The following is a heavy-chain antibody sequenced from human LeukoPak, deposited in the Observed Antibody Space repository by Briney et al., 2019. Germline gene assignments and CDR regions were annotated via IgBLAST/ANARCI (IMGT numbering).Heavy chain of an antibody. CDR2: INSDGSST. CDR1: GFTFSSYW. V-gene: IGHV3-74*01. Sequence: GGSLRLSCAASGFTFSSYWMHWVRQAPGKGLVWVSRINSDGSSTSYADSVEGRFTISRDNAKNTLYLQMNSLRAEDTAVYYCARTAMVTDFDYWGQGTLVTVSS. D-gene: IGHD5-18*01. CDR3: ARTAMVTDFDY. J-gene: IGHJ4*02.